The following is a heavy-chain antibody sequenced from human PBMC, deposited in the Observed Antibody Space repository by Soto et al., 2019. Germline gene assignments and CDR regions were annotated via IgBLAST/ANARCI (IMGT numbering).Heavy chain of an antibody. CDR2: VYPRDSDT. CDR1: GYIFIDYW. D-gene: IGHD2-15*01. Sequence: GESLKISCKASGYIFIDYWIGWVRQMPGKGLEWMGIVYPRDSDTRYSPSFQGQVTISADRSTGTAFLQWRSLKASDTALYYCARPPLPGYSIHFNSWGQGTLITVSS. CDR3: ARPPLPGYSIHFNS. V-gene: IGHV5-51*01. J-gene: IGHJ4*02.